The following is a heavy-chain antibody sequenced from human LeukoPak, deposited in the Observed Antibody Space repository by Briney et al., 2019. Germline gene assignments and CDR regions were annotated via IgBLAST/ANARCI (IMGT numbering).Heavy chain of an antibody. V-gene: IGHV1-2*02. CDR3: ARGNYGSGKGVHYYYYYYMGV. J-gene: IGHJ6*03. Sequence: ASVKVSCKASGYTFTGYYMHWVRQAPGQGLEWMGWINPKSGGTNYAQKFQGRVTMTRDTSISTAYMELSRLRSDDTAVYYCARGNYGSGKGVHYYYYYYMGVWGKGTTVTISS. D-gene: IGHD3-10*01. CDR1: GYTFTGYY. CDR2: INPKSGGT.